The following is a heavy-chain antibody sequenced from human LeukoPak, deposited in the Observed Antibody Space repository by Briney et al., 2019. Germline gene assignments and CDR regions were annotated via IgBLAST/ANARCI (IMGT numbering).Heavy chain of an antibody. J-gene: IGHJ4*02. CDR2: INTNTGNP. CDR1: GYTFTSYA. D-gene: IGHD3-10*01. V-gene: IGHV7-4-1*02. CDR3: ARDLYGSGSYLLDY. Sequence: ASVKVSCKASGYTFTSYAMNWVRQAPGQGLEWIGWINTNTGNPTYAQGFTGRFVFSLDTSVSTAYLQISSLKAEDTAVYYCARDLYGSGSYLLDYWGQGTLVTVSS.